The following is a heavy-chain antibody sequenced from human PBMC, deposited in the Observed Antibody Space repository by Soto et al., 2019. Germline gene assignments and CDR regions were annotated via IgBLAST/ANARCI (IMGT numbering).Heavy chain of an antibody. CDR2: ISAYNGNT. J-gene: IGHJ6*02. V-gene: IGHV1-18*01. CDR1: GYTFTSSG. CDR3: ARVLTLNKQVRGGNYYGMDV. D-gene: IGHD3-16*01. Sequence: QVQLVQSGAEVKKPGASVKVPCKASGYTFTSSGISWVRQAPGQGLEWMGWISAYNGNTNYAQKLQGRVTMTPDTSTSTAYMELRSLRSDDTAVYYCARVLTLNKQVRGGNYYGMDVWGQGTTVTVSS.